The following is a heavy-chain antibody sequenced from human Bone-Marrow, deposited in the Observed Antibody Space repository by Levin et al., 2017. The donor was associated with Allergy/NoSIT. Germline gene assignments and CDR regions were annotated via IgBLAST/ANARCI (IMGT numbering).Heavy chain of an antibody. CDR3: AREGVGQDIVVVPAAIHYYGMDV. CDR1: GFTFSSYA. CDR2: ISYDGSNK. D-gene: IGHD2-2*01. V-gene: IGHV3-30-3*01. Sequence: LSLTCAASGFTFSSYAMHWVRQAPGKGLEWVAVISYDGSNKYYADSVKGRFTISRDNSKNTLYLQMNSLRAEDTAVYYCAREGVGQDIVVVPAAIHYYGMDVWGQGTTVTVSS. J-gene: IGHJ6*02.